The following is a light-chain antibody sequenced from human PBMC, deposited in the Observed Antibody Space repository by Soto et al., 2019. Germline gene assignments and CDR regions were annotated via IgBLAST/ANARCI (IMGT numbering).Light chain of an antibody. CDR1: QSVSSSY. V-gene: IGKV3-20*01. Sequence: EVVMTQSPGTLSLSPGERASLSFRTSQSVSSSYLAWYQQRRGQAPRLLIYGASNRATGIPDRFSGSGSGTDFTLTISRLEPQDFAVYYCQQYGSSGTFGQGTKVDIK. J-gene: IGKJ1*01. CDR2: GAS. CDR3: QQYGSSGT.